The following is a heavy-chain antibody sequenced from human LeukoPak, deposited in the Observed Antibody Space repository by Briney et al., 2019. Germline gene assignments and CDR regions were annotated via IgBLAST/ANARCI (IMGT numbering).Heavy chain of an antibody. CDR1: GDSVSGNSAV. D-gene: IGHD1-26*01. Sequence: SQTLSLTCAISGDSVSGNSAVWVWIRQSPSRGLEWLGRTYYKSKWYYDYAVSVKSRISVNPDTSKNQFSLQLNSVTPEDTAVYHCARGRRVSGSYSLFDYWGQGTLVTVSS. V-gene: IGHV6-1*01. J-gene: IGHJ4*02. CDR2: TYYKSKWYY. CDR3: ARGRRVSGSYSLFDY.